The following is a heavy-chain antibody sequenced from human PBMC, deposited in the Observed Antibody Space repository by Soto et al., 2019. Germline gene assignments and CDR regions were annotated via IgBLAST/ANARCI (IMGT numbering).Heavy chain of an antibody. V-gene: IGHV4-4*07. D-gene: IGHD5-12*01. CDR2: IYPSGST. Sequence: SETLSLSCTVSWGSIGCHAWIWVRQPAGRGLEWIGHIYPSGSTSYNPSLRSRVTMSLDTSNNQIFLNLTSVTAADTAVFYCVRGRSYSVYDFWGPGTLVTVSS. CDR1: WGSIGCHA. J-gene: IGHJ4*02. CDR3: VRGRSYSVYDF.